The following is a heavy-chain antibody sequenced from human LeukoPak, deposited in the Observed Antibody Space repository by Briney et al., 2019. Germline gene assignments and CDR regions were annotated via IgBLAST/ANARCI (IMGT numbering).Heavy chain of an antibody. V-gene: IGHV3-23*01. CDR2: ISGSGGST. CDR1: GFTFSSYA. J-gene: IGHJ6*03. Sequence: PGGSLRLSCAASGFTFSSYAMSWVRQAPGKGLEWVSAISGSGGSTYYADSVKGRFTISRDNSKNTLYLQMNSLRAEDTAVYYCAKARFGGVIPSNYYYMDVWGKGTTVTISS. CDR3: AKARFGGVIPSNYYYMDV. D-gene: IGHD3-16*02.